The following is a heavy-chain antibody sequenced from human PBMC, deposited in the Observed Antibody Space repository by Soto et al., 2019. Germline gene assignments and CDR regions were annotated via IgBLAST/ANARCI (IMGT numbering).Heavy chain of an antibody. D-gene: IGHD2-8*01. CDR2: IDPSDSYI. J-gene: IGHJ6*02. CDR1: GYSFTSYW. Sequence: GESLKISCKASGYSFTSYWITWVRQMPGKGLEWMGRIDPSDSYINYSPSFQGHVTISADKSIGTAYLQWSSLKASDTAMYYCARQGDIVLMVNGMDVWGQGTTVTVYS. V-gene: IGHV5-10-1*01. CDR3: ARQGDIVLMVNGMDV.